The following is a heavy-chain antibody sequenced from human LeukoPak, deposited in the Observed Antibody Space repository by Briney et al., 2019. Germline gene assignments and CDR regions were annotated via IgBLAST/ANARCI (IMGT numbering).Heavy chain of an antibody. CDR2: INPNSGGT. J-gene: IGHJ5*02. Sequence: ASVKVSCKASGYTFTGYYMHWVRQAPGQGLEWMGWINPNSGGTNYAQKFQGRVTMTRDTSISTAYMELSRLRSDDTAVYYCARGLLAAAGTWLSWFDPWGQGTLVTVSS. D-gene: IGHD6-13*01. CDR1: GYTFTGYY. V-gene: IGHV1-2*02. CDR3: ARGLLAAAGTWLSWFDP.